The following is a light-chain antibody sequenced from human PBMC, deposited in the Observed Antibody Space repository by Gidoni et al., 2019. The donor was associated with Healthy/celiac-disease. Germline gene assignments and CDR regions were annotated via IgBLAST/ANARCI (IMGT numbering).Light chain of an antibody. J-gene: IGKJ2*01. CDR2: AAS. V-gene: IGKV1-8*01. CDR3: QQYYSYPRYT. Sequence: AIRMTPSPSSFSASTGDRVTITCRASQGISSYLAWYQQKPGKAPKLLIYAASTLQSGVPSRFSGSGSGTDFTLTISCLQSEDFATYYCQQYYSYPRYTFXQXTKLEIK. CDR1: QGISSY.